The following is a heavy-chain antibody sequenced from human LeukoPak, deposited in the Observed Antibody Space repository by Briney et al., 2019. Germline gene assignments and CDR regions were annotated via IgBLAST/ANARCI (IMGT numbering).Heavy chain of an antibody. V-gene: IGHV3-7*01. CDR3: ARGTTSQPFDY. CDR2: IKQDGGET. J-gene: IGHJ4*02. Sequence: GGSLRLSCAASGFPFSSYWMAWVRQAPGKGLEWVASIKQDGGETFYVDSVKGRFTISRDNAKNSLYLQMNSLRAEDTAVYYCARGTTSQPFDYWGQGTLVTVSS. CDR1: GFPFSSYW. D-gene: IGHD1-26*01.